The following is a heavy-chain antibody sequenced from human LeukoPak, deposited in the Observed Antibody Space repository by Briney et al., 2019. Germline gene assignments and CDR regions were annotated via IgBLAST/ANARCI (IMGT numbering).Heavy chain of an antibody. V-gene: IGHV3-23*01. CDR3: ANGYGSGSQPYYFGF. J-gene: IGHJ4*02. CDR1: GYTFSTYA. Sequence: GGSLRLSCAGSGYTFSTYAMSWVRQAPGKGLEWVSTISGSGAVTYYADSVKGRVTISRDNSKSTRCMQMNSLRGEDTAMDYCANGYGSGSQPYYFGFWGQGTLVTVSS. CDR2: ISGSGAVT. D-gene: IGHD3-10*01.